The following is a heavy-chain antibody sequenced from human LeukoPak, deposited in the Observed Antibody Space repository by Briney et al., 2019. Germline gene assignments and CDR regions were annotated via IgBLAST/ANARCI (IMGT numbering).Heavy chain of an antibody. J-gene: IGHJ4*02. CDR2: MYYSGST. CDR1: GGSISSGDYY. Sequence: SQTLSLTCTVSGGSISSGDYYWSWIRQPPGKGLEWIGYMYYSGSTYYNPSLKSRVTISVDTSKNQFSLKLSSVTAADTAVYYCARGHYGSGSYYSRGGYFDYWGQGTLVTVSS. V-gene: IGHV4-30-4*08. D-gene: IGHD3-10*01. CDR3: ARGHYGSGSYYSRGGYFDY.